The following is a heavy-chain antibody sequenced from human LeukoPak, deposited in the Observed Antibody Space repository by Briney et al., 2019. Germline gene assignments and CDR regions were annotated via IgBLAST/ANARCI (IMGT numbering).Heavy chain of an antibody. Sequence: PGGSLRLSCAASGFTFSSYSMNWVRQAPGKGLEWVSSISSSSSYIYYADSVKGRFTISRDNAKNSLYLQMNSLRAEDTAVYYCARVEVLPCGGDYYSERGYWGQGTLVTVSS. D-gene: IGHD2-21*01. CDR3: ARVEVLPCGGDYYSERGY. CDR1: GFTFSSYS. J-gene: IGHJ4*02. V-gene: IGHV3-21*01. CDR2: ISSSSSYI.